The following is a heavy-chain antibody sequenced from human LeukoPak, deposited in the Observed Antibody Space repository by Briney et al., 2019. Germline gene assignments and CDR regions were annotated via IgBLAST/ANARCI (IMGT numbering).Heavy chain of an antibody. J-gene: IGHJ4*02. CDR2: IKQDRSEK. V-gene: IGHV3-7*03. CDR3: ARPRQMTTVTSFDY. Sequence: GSLRLSCAASGFSFSNYWMSWVRQAPGKGLEWVANIKQDRSEKYYVDSVEGRFTISSDNAKNSLYLQMNNLRAEDTAVYYCARPRQMTTVTSFDYWGQGTLVTVSS. D-gene: IGHD4-17*01. CDR1: GFSFSNYW.